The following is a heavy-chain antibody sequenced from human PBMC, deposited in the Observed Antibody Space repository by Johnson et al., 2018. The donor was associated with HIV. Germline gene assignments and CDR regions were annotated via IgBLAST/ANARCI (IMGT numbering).Heavy chain of an antibody. D-gene: IGHD6-19*01. J-gene: IGHJ3*02. V-gene: IGHV3-7*02. CDR1: GFTFSSYW. CDR3: ARGRAVAGTRAFDI. CDR2: IKQAGSEK. Sequence: VQLVESGGGLVQPEGSLRLSCAASGFTFSSYWMSWVRQAPGKGLEWVANIKQAGSEKYYVDSVKGRFTISRDNAKNSLYLQMNSLRAEDTAVYYCARGRAVAGTRAFDIWGQGTMVTVSS.